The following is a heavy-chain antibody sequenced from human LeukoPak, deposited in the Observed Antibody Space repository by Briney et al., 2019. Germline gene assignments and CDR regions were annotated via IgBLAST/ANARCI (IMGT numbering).Heavy chain of an antibody. CDR3: ARLLSSSGWYWFDP. D-gene: IGHD6-19*01. Sequence: PGGSLSLSCAASGFPVSSNYMSWVRQAPGKGLEWVSVIYSGGSTYYADSVKGRFTISRDNSKNTLYLQMNSLRAEDTAVYYCARLLSSSGWYWFDPWGQGTLVTVSS. CDR1: GFPVSSNY. CDR2: IYSGGST. V-gene: IGHV3-66*02. J-gene: IGHJ5*02.